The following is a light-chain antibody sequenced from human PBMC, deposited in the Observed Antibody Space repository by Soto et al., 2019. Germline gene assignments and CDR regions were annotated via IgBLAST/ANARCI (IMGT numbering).Light chain of an antibody. J-gene: IGKJ2*01. CDR1: QSVLYSSNNKNY. CDR3: QQYFSTPPYT. V-gene: IGKV4-1*01. Sequence: DIVMTQSPDSLAVSPGERATINCKSSQSVLYSSNNKNYLAWYQQKPGQPPKLLIYWASTRGSGVPDRFSGSGSGKDFTLPISSLQAEDVAVYYCQQYFSTPPYTVGRGTKLDI. CDR2: WAS.